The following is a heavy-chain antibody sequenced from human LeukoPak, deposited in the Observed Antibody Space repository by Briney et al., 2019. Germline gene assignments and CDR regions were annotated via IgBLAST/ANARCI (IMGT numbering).Heavy chain of an antibody. J-gene: IGHJ6*02. D-gene: IGHD3-9*01. Sequence: TSQTLSLTCTFSGGSISSGGYYWSWIRQHPGKGLEWIGYIYYSGSTYYNPSLKSRATISVDTSKNQFSLKLSSVTAADTAVYYCASENYDILTGYEFWGQGTTVTVSS. CDR3: ASENYDILTGYEF. CDR2: IYYSGST. CDR1: GGSISSGGYY. V-gene: IGHV4-31*03.